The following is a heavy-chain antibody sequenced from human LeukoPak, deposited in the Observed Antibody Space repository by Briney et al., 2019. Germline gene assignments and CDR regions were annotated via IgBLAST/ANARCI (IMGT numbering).Heavy chain of an antibody. CDR3: AGGALTPYYFDY. J-gene: IGHJ4*02. CDR1: GYTFTGYY. Sequence: ASVKVSCTASGYTFTGYYMHWVRQAPGQGLEWMGWINPNSGGTNYAQTFQGRVTMTRDTSISTASMERSRRRSDAPAVYYFAGGALTPYYFDYWGQGTLVTVSS. CDR2: INPNSGGT. D-gene: IGHD3-16*01. V-gene: IGHV1-2*02.